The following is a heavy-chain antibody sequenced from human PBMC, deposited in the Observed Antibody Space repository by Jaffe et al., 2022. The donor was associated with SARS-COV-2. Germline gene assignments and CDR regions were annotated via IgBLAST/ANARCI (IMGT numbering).Heavy chain of an antibody. D-gene: IGHD3-10*01. CDR2: ISYDEKTK. CDR3: ASTYGSGSFEVY. Sequence: QVQLVESGGGIVQPGRSLRLSCAASGFVFMSHNMHWVRQAPGKGLEWVAMISYDEKTKYSGDSVRGRFTISRDTSKDTLHLQMNGLKTEDTGVYYCASTYGSGSFEVYWGQGTPVTVSS. V-gene: IGHV3-30*03. J-gene: IGHJ4*02. CDR1: GFVFMSHN.